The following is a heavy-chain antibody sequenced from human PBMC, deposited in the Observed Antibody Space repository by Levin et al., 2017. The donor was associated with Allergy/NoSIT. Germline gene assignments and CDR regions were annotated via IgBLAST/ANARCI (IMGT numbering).Heavy chain of an antibody. J-gene: IGHJ3*02. V-gene: IGHV3-33*06. CDR1: GFTFSSSG. D-gene: IGHD6-19*01. Sequence: PSQTLSLTCAASGFTFSSSGMHWVRQAPGKGLEWVAVIWDDGYKKYYADSVKGRFTISRDNSKNTLDLQMNSLRAEDTAVYYCAKDVYGSGWYPLGNDAFEMWGQGTKVSVSS. CDR3: AKDVYGSGWYPLGNDAFEM. CDR2: IWDDGYKK.